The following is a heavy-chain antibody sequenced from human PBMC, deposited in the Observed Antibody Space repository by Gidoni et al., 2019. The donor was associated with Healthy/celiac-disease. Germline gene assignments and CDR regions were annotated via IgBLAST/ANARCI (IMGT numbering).Heavy chain of an antibody. J-gene: IGHJ4*02. D-gene: IGHD6-13*01. CDR3: ARGNPLRRSSGIYYFDY. CDR1: GYTFTGYY. V-gene: IGHV1-2*04. CDR2: INPNSGGT. Sequence: QVQLVQSGAEVKKPGASVKVSCKASGYTFTGYYMHWVRQAPGQELEWMGWINPNSGGTNDAQKFQGWVTMTRDTSISTAYMELSRLRSDDTAVYYCARGNPLRRSSGIYYFDYWGQGTLVTVSS.